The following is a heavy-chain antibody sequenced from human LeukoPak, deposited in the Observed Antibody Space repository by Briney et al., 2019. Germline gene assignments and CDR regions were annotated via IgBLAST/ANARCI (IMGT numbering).Heavy chain of an antibody. J-gene: IGHJ2*01. CDR1: GFTFSAFS. CDR2: INSDGSST. V-gene: IGHV3-74*01. D-gene: IGHD2-15*01. CDR3: ARDLLVPPWYFDL. Sequence: GGSLRLSCAASGFTFSAFSMSWVRQVPGRGLVWVSRINSDGSSTNYADSVKGRFTISRDNAKNTLYLQMNSLRAEDTAVYYCARDLLVPPWYFDLWGRGTLVTVSS.